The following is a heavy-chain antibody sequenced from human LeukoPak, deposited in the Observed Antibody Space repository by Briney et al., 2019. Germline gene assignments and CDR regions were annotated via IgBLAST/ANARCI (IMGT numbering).Heavy chain of an antibody. V-gene: IGHV3-7*03. Sequence: GGSLRLSCAASGFTFRSSWMTWVRQAPGKGLEWVANINQDGSERYYVDSAKARFTMSRDNAKNSLYLQMNSLRAEDTAVYFCARDNRAVALDAYDIWGQGPMVTVSS. CDR1: GFTFRSSW. CDR3: ARDNRAVALDAYDI. D-gene: IGHD6-19*01. J-gene: IGHJ3*02. CDR2: INQDGSER.